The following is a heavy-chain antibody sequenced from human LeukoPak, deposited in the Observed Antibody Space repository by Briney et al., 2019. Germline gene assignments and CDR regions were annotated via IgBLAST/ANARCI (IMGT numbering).Heavy chain of an antibody. CDR2: IKSKTDGGTT. D-gene: IGHD4-11*01. V-gene: IGHV3-15*01. CDR3: TTDILGAVTTIDY. CDR1: GFTFSNAW. J-gene: IGHJ4*02. Sequence: GGSLRLTCAASGFTFSNAWMSWVRQAPGKGLEWVGRIKSKTDGGTTDYAAPVKGRFTISRDDSKNTLYLQMNSLKTEDTAVYYCTTDILGAVTTIDYWGQGTLVTVSS.